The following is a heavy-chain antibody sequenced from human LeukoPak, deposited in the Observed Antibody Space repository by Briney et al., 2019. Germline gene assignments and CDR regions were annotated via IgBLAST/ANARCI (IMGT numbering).Heavy chain of an antibody. J-gene: IGHJ4*02. CDR3: ASFSTTVTTYYFDY. D-gene: IGHD4-17*01. Sequence: SETLSLTCAVYGGSFSGYYWSWIRQPPGKGLEWSGEINHSGSTNYNPSLKSRVTISVDTSKNQFSLKLSSVTAADTAVYYCASFSTTVTTYYFDYWGQGTLVTVSS. CDR1: GGSFSGYY. CDR2: INHSGST. V-gene: IGHV4-34*01.